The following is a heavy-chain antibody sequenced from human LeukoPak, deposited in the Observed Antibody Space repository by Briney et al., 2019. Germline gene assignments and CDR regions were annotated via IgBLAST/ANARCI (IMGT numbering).Heavy chain of an antibody. V-gene: IGHV4-4*07. CDR3: ARDRLYYDSSGYYPDAFDI. CDR2: IYTSGST. D-gene: IGHD3-22*01. Sequence: PSETLSLTCTVSGGSISSYYWSWIRQPAGKGLEWIGRIYTSGSTNYNPSLKSRVTMSVDTSKNQFSLKLSSVTAADTAVYYCARDRLYYDSSGYYPDAFDIWGQGTMVTVSS. CDR1: GGSISSYY. J-gene: IGHJ3*02.